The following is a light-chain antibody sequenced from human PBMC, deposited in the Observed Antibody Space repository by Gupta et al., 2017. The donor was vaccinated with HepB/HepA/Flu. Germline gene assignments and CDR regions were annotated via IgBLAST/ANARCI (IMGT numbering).Light chain of an antibody. CDR3: QHYVSSPLT. CDR2: GST. Sequence: EIVLTPSPGTLSLSPGERATLSCRASQSVPSTYLAWYQQKPGQAPSLLIYGSTTRATGIPDRFSSSGSGKDFTLTISRLEPEYFAVYYCQHYVSSPLTFGGGTKLEI. CDR1: QSVPSTY. V-gene: IGKV3-20*01. J-gene: IGKJ4*01.